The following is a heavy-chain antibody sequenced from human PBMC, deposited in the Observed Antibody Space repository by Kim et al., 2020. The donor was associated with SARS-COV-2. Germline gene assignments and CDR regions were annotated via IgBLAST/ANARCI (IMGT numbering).Heavy chain of an antibody. D-gene: IGHD1-26*01. CDR2: NKCGNGET. CDR3: ARDGPIGAA. V-gene: IGHV1-3*01. J-gene: IGHJ5*02. CDR1: GYIFTDYA. Sequence: ASVKVSCKASGYIFTDYAIYWVRQAPGQSLEWMGWNKCGNGETKYSQKFQGKATISRDTYADTVYIELSSLRSEDTAAYYCARDGPIGAAWGQGTLVTVSS.